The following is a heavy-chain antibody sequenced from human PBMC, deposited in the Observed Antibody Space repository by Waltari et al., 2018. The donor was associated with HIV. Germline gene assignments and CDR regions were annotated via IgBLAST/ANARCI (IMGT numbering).Heavy chain of an antibody. CDR2: HVGGGYKT. Sequence: EGDLAESGGGLVLTGGSLRLSCAGTGFIFGAYALRWVRPAPGRGQEVVSAHVGGGYKTCYADAVQCRFTLSRDHSKKKLHLQMNTLRAEDTAVYYCAKDHFARNSLWDAFDIWGQGTMVTVSS. D-gene: IGHD2-21*01. CDR1: GFIFGAYA. V-gene: IGHV3-23*04. J-gene: IGHJ3*02. CDR3: AKDHFARNSLWDAFDI.